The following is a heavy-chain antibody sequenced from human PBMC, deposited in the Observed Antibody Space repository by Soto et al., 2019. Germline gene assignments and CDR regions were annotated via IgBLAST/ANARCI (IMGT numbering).Heavy chain of an antibody. CDR1: GGSIISNYW. J-gene: IGHJ4*02. V-gene: IGHV4-38-2*01. Sequence: SETLSLTCAVSGGSIISNYWWAWLRQSPGEGLVWMGSIYHSGTTYYNPSLGSRVTISVDTSESRFALTLTSVTAADSAVYYCARTDNFGYYHYFGQGTLVTVSS. CDR3: ARTDNFGYYHY. CDR2: IYHSGTT. D-gene: IGHD3-3*01.